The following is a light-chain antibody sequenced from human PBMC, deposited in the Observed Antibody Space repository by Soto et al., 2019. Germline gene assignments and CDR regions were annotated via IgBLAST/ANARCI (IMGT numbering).Light chain of an antibody. V-gene: IGLV4-60*03. CDR2: LEGSGSY. Sequence: QSVLTQSSSASASLGSSVKLTCTLSSGHSSYIIAWHQQQPGKAPRYLMKLEGSGSYNKGSGVPDRFSGSSSGADRYLTISNLQSEDEADYYCCSYAGDSYVFGTGTKLTVL. J-gene: IGLJ1*01. CDR3: CSYAGDSYV. CDR1: SGHSSYI.